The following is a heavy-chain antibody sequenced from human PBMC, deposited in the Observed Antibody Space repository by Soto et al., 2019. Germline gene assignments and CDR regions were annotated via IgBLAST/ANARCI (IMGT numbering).Heavy chain of an antibody. CDR1: GGTFSSYA. J-gene: IGHJ5*02. CDR3: ARSGRRIDKWFDP. Sequence: SVKVSCKSSGGTFSSYAISWVRQAPGQGLEWMGGIIPIFGTANYAQKFQGRVTITADESTSTAYMELSSLRSEDTAVYYCARSGRRIDKWFDPWGQGTLVTVSA. V-gene: IGHV1-69*13. CDR2: IIPIFGTA. D-gene: IGHD1-1*01.